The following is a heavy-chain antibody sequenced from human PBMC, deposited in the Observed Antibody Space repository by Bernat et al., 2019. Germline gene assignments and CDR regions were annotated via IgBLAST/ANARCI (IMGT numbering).Heavy chain of an antibody. Sequence: EVQLVESGGGLVKPGGSLRLSCAASGFTFSSYSMNWVRQAPGKGLEWVSSISSSSSYIYYADSVKGRFTISRDNAKNSLYLQMNSLRAEDTAVYYCAGDLVKGLDFLDYWGQGTLVTVSS. J-gene: IGHJ4*02. D-gene: IGHD3-3*01. CDR3: AGDLVKGLDFLDY. CDR2: ISSSSSYI. V-gene: IGHV3-21*01. CDR1: GFTFSSYS.